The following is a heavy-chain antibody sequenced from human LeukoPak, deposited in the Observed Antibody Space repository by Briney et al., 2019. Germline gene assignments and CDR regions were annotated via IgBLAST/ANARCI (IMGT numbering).Heavy chain of an antibody. D-gene: IGHD4-11*01. CDR3: AKPDYGNYGYYFDY. V-gene: IGHV3-23*01. CDR2: ISGSGGST. J-gene: IGHJ4*02. CDR1: GFTFSSYA. Sequence: GGSLRLSCAASGFTFSSYAMSWVRQAPGKGLEWVSAISGSGGSTYYADSVKGRLTISRDNSKNTLYLQMNSLRAEDTAVYYCAKPDYGNYGYYFDYWGQGTLVTVSS.